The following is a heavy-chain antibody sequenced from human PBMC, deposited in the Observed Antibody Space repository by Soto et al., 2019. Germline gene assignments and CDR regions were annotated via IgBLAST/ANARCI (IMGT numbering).Heavy chain of an antibody. D-gene: IGHD2-2*01. J-gene: IGHJ2*01. CDR2: ISGGGDAA. CDR3: ARKILGSTSRPNYWYFDL. CDR1: EFTFIIYA. Sequence: EVHLLESGGGLVQPGGSLRLSCAGSEFTFIIYAMNWVSQAPGKGLEWVSSISGGGDAAFFPDSVRGRFTISRDNSQNTVTLQMNSLGVDDTAVYYCARKILGSTSRPNYWYFDLWGRGTLVTVSS. V-gene: IGHV3-23*01.